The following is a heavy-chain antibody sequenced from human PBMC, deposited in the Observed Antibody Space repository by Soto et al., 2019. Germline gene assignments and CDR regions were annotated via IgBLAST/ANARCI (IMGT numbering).Heavy chain of an antibody. CDR2: IYYSVRT. D-gene: IGHD3-22*01. CDR1: GDSISSYY. Sequence: SETLSLTCTVSGDSISSYYWSWIRQPPGKGLEWIGYIYYSVRTNYNPSLKSRVTISVDTATNQCSLKLSSVTAADTAVYYCALRSMAVVPEYWGQGTLVTVSS. J-gene: IGHJ4*02. CDR3: ALRSMAVVPEY. V-gene: IGHV4-59*01.